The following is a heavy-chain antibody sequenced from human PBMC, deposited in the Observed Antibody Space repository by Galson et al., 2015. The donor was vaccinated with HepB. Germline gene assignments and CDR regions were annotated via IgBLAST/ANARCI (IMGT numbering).Heavy chain of an antibody. CDR1: GFSFSNYW. Sequence: SLRLSCAASGFSFSNYWMHWVRQAPGKGLEWVSRISGDGSNQKYADSVKGRFTISRDNAKNTVYLQMNSLRADDMGVYYCARDEVTMIRGGDLDYWGQGTLVTVSS. D-gene: IGHD3-22*01. CDR2: ISGDGSNQ. V-gene: IGHV3-74*03. J-gene: IGHJ4*02. CDR3: ARDEVTMIRGGDLDY.